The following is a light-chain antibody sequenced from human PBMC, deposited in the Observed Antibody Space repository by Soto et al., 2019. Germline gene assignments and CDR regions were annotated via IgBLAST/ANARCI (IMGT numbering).Light chain of an antibody. CDR3: QQYNSWT. CDR2: GAS. V-gene: IGKV3-20*01. Sequence: IVLTQSPRTLSLSPGSRSTLPCRASQSITNNYLAWYQKKPGQAPRLLIYGASSRATGIPDRFSGSGSGTEFTLTISSMQPDDFATYYCQQYNSWTFGQGTKVDIK. J-gene: IGKJ1*01. CDR1: QSITNNY.